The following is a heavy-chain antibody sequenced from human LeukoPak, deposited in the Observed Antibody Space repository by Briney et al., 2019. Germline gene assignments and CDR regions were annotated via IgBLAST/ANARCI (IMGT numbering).Heavy chain of an antibody. CDR2: MNPNSGNT. J-gene: IGHJ6*02. CDR1: GYTFTSYD. V-gene: IGHV1-8*01. Sequence: ASVKVSCKASGYTFTSYDINWVRQATGQGLEWMGWMNPNSGNTGYAQKFQGRVTMTRNTSISTAYMELSSLRSEDTAVYYCARLPHYCSSTSCYIYYYYYGMDVWGQGTTVTVSS. D-gene: IGHD2-2*01. CDR3: ARLPHYCSSTSCYIYYYYYGMDV.